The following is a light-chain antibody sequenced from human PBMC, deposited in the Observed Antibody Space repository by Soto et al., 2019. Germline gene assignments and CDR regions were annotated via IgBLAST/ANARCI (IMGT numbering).Light chain of an antibody. CDR1: QSVLHSSNPKNY. V-gene: IGKV4-1*01. CDR3: QQYYTTPPYT. Sequence: DIVMTQSPDSLAVSLGERATINCKSRQSVLHSSNPKNYLAWYQQKPGQPPKLLIYWASTRESGVPDRFRGSGSRTYFTLTSSSLQAEDVAVYYCQQYYTTPPYTFGQGTKLEIK. J-gene: IGKJ2*01. CDR2: WAS.